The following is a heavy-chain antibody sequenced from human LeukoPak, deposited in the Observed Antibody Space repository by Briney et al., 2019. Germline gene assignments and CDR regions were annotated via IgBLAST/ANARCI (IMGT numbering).Heavy chain of an antibody. CDR3: ARSSYSSSSSA. CDR1: GFTFSGFW. CDR2: INSDGSEG. Sequence: GGPLRLSCAVSGFTFSGFWMSWSRQAPGKGLEWVASINSDGSEGYYADVVKGRFTISRGNAKNSLYLQINSLRAEDTAVYYCARSSYSSSSSAWGQGTMVTVSS. D-gene: IGHD6-6*01. J-gene: IGHJ3*01. V-gene: IGHV3-7*03.